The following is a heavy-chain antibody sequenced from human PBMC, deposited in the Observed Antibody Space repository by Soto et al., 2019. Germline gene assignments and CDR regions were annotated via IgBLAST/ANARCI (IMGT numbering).Heavy chain of an antibody. J-gene: IGHJ4*02. CDR2: IYYSGST. V-gene: IGHV4-39*06. D-gene: IGHD2-2*02. Sequence: SETLSLTCTVSGGSISSSIYYWGWIRQPPGKGLEWIGSIYYSGSTYYNPSLKSRVTISKDTSKNQVVLTMTNMDPVDTATYYCARTIPAAIGSYYFDYWGQGTLVTVSS. CDR1: GGSISSSIYY. CDR3: ARTIPAAIGSYYFDY.